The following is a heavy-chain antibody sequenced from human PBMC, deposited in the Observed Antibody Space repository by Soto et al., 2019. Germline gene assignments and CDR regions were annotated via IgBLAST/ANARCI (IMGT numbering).Heavy chain of an antibody. CDR2: ISPGDQET. D-gene: IGHD6-13*01. Sequence: GESLKISCQCSGYTCSNFWIGWVRQLPGKGLEWMGIISPGDQETRYSPSFHGKVTISADKSINTAYLQWNSLEASDTAFYFCARSPRSSPYFDYWGQGALVTVSS. CDR3: ARSPRSSPYFDY. V-gene: IGHV5-51*01. CDR1: GYTCSNFW. J-gene: IGHJ4*02.